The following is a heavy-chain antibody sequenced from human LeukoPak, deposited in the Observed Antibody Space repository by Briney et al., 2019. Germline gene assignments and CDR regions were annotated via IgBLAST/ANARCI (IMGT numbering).Heavy chain of an antibody. J-gene: IGHJ4*02. CDR1: GGSFSGYY. CDR3: AHRDN. Sequence: PSETLSLTWAVYGGSFSGYYWSWIRQPPGKGLEWIGEINHRGSTNYNPSLKSRVTISVDTSKNQFSLKLSSVTAADTAVYYCAHRDNWGQGTLVTVSS. CDR2: INHRGST. V-gene: IGHV4-34*01.